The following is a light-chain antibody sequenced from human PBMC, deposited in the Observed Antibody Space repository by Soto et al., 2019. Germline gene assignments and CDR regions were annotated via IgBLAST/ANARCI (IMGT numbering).Light chain of an antibody. CDR2: DAS. CDR1: QDISRW. V-gene: IGKV1-5*01. Sequence: DIQMTQSPPTLPASAGDRVTITCRASQDISRWLAWYQQKPGKAPKLLVYDASSLESGVPSRFSGSGSGTDFTLTISSLQPEDFATYYCQQFNNYPLTFGGGTKVDIK. CDR3: QQFNNYPLT. J-gene: IGKJ4*01.